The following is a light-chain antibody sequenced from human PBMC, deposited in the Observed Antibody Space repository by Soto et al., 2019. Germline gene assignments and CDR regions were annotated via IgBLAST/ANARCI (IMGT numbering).Light chain of an antibody. CDR1: QGISSY. Sequence: AIRMTQSPSSLSASTGDRVTITCRASQGISSYLAWYQQKPGKAPKLLIYAASTLRSGDPSRFSGSGSGTDFTLTISCLQSEDFATYYCQQYYSYPLFGPGTKVDIK. V-gene: IGKV1-8*01. J-gene: IGKJ3*01. CDR2: AAS. CDR3: QQYYSYPL.